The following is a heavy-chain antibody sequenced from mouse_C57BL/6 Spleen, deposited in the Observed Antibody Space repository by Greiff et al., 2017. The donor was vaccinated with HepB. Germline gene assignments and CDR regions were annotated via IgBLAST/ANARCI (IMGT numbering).Heavy chain of an antibody. Sequence: EVQGVESGGDLVKPGGSLKLSCAASGFTFSSYGMSWVRQTPDKRLEWVATISSGGSYTYYPDSVKGRFTISRDNAKNTLYLQMSSLKSEDTAMYYCASRVTNYYGSSYWYFDVWGTGTTVTVSS. V-gene: IGHV5-6*01. J-gene: IGHJ1*03. CDR3: ASRVTNYYGSSYWYFDV. CDR2: ISSGGSYT. D-gene: IGHD1-1*01. CDR1: GFTFSSYG.